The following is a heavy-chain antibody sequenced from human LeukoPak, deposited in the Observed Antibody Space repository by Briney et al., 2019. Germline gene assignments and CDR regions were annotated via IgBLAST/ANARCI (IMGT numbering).Heavy chain of an antibody. V-gene: IGHV3-11*04. CDR2: ISSGGSTI. J-gene: IGHJ4*02. CDR3: ARSSSPGSVDY. D-gene: IGHD6-25*01. CDR1: GFTFSDYY. Sequence: GGSLRLSCAVSGFTFSDYYMSWIRQAPGKGLEWVSYISSGGSTISHADSVKGRFTISRDNAENSLYLQMYSLRVEDTAVYYCARSSSPGSVDYWGQGTLVTVSS.